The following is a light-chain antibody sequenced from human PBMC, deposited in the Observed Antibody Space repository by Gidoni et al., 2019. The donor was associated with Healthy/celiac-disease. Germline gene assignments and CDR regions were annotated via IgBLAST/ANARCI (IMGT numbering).Light chain of an antibody. CDR3: QQYGSSPRGT. Sequence: EIVLTPSPGTLSLSPGKRATLSCKASQRVSSSYLAWYQQKPGQATRHLIYGASSRATGIPDRFSGSGSGTDFTLTISRLEPEEFAVYYCQQYGSSPRGTFGGGTKVEIK. CDR1: QRVSSSY. V-gene: IGKV3-20*01. J-gene: IGKJ4*01. CDR2: GAS.